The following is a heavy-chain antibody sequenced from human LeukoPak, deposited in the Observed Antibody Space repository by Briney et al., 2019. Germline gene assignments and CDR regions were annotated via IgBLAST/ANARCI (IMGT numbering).Heavy chain of an antibody. D-gene: IGHD1-26*01. CDR3: AREIVGATIY. J-gene: IGHJ4*02. CDR2: IYYSGST. V-gene: IGHV4-59*01. CDR1: GGSISSYY. Sequence: PSETLSLTCTVSGGSISSYYWSWIRQPPGKGLEWIGYIYYSGSTNYNPSLKSRVTISVDTSKNQFSLKLSSVTAADTAAYYCAREIVGATIYWGQGTLVTVSS.